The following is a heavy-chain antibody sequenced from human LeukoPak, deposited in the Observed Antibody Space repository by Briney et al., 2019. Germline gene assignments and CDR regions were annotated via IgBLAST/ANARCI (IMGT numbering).Heavy chain of an antibody. CDR3: TTGVPMVRGVIIGTYYYYGMDV. Sequence: GRSLRLSCAASGFTFDDYAMHWVRQAPGKGLEWVSGISWNSGSIGYADSVKGRFTISRDDSKNTLYLQMNSLKTEDTAVYYCTTGVPMVRGVIIGTYYYYGMDVWGKGTTVTVSS. CDR1: GFTFDDYA. D-gene: IGHD3-10*01. V-gene: IGHV3-9*01. CDR2: ISWNSGSI. J-gene: IGHJ6*04.